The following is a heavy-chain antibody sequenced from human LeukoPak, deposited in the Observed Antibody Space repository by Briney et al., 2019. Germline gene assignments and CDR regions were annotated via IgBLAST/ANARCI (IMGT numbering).Heavy chain of an antibody. CDR1: GYTFTSYG. J-gene: IGHJ4*02. D-gene: IGHD5-12*01. CDR3: ARDRADIVATRGDSDY. CDR2: ISAYNGNT. Sequence: ASVKVSCKASGYTFTSYGISWVRQAPGQGLEWMGWISAYNGNTNYAQKLQGRVTMTTDTSTSTAYMELRSLRSGDTAVYYCARDRADIVATRGDSDYWGQGTLVTVSS. V-gene: IGHV1-18*01.